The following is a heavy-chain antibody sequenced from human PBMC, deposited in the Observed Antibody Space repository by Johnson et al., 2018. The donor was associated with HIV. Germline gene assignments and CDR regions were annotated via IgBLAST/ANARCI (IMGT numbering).Heavy chain of an antibody. CDR1: GFTFDEYA. CDR3: ARAEIYEGRVGDFAFDI. V-gene: IGHV3-43D*03. Sequence: VQLVESGGVVVQPGGSLRLSCAASGFTFDEYAMHWVRQAPGNGLEWVSLIRWDGAITHYADSVKGRFTISRDNSRNSLYLQMKSLRPEDTALYYCARAEIYEGRVGDFAFDIWGRGTMVTVSS. D-gene: IGHD3-10*01. J-gene: IGHJ3*02. CDR2: IRWDGAIT.